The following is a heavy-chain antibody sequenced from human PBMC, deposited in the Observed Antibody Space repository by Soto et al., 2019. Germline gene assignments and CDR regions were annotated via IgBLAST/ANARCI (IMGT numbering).Heavy chain of an antibody. J-gene: IGHJ5*02. CDR2: IIPIFGTS. CDR1: GGTFSSHT. Sequence: SVKVSCKASGGTFSSHTVTWVRQAPGQGLEWVGGIIPIFGTSNYAQKFQGRVTITADESTNTAYMELSSLRAEDTARYYCVRQQYDFLVAPWGQGTLVTV. D-gene: IGHD2-15*01. V-gene: IGHV1-69*13. CDR3: VRQQYDFLVAP.